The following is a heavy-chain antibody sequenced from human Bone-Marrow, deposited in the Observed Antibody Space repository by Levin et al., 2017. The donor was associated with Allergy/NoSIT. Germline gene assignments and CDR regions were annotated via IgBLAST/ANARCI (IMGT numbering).Heavy chain of an antibody. V-gene: IGHV1-3*01. CDR3: ARETAITGVTNYYDF. D-gene: IGHD1-1*01. CDR2: IDAGNGKT. J-gene: IGHJ4*02. Sequence: ASVKVSCKTSGFTFTNYDINWVRQAPGQRLEWMGWIDAGNGKTKYSQRFQGRVTISRATSASTAYLELTSLTSEDTAVYFCARETAITGVTNYYDFWGQGTLVTVSS. CDR1: GFTFTNYD.